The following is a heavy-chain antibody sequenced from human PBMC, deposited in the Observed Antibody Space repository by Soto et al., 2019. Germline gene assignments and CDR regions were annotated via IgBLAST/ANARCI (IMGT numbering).Heavy chain of an antibody. V-gene: IGHV1-69*01. CDR2: IIPIFGTS. CDR3: ARDPNYHNSSGYYSPFDY. J-gene: IGHJ4*02. Sequence: QVKLVQSGAEVKKPGSSVKVSCKASGGTFSSYAISWVRQAPGQGLEWMGGIIPIFGTSNYAQTFQGRVTITSDESTSTAYTELNSLTSDDTDVYYCARDPNYHNSSGYYSPFDYCGQGTLVTVSS. CDR1: GGTFSSYA. D-gene: IGHD3-22*01.